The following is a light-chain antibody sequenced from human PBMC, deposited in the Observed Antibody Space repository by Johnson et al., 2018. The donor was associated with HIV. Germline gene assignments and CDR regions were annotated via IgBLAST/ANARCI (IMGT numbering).Light chain of an antibody. CDR3: GTWDASLSVNV. V-gene: IGLV1-51*01. J-gene: IGLJ1*01. Sequence: QSVLSQPPSVSAAPGQKVTISCSGSSSNIGNNYVSWYPQLPGTAPKLLIYDNDRRPSGVPDRFSGSKSGTSATLDITGLQRGDEADYYCGTWDASLSVNVFGPRTKVTV. CDR2: DND. CDR1: SSNIGNNY.